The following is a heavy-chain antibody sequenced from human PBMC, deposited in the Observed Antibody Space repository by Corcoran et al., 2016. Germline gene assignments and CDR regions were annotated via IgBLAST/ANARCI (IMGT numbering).Heavy chain of an antibody. J-gene: IGHJ5*02. CDR2: ISYSVYT. CDR1: GGSVSSDSHF. CDR3: ARARERGTGYFDP. Sequence: QVPLRESCPARVKPSETLSLACTISGGSVSSDSHFWSWLRLPPGKGLEWIGYISYSVYTNYNPSLKSRVTISLDTSKNQFSLRLSSVTAADTAVYYCARARERGTGYFDPWGQGTLVTVSS. D-gene: IGHD5-12*01. V-gene: IGHV4-61*01.